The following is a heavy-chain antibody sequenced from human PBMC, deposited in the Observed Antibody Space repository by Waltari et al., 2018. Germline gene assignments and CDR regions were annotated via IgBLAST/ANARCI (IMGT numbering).Heavy chain of an antibody. J-gene: IGHJ4*02. Sequence: QVQLQESGPGLVKPSQTLSPTCTVSAGSIISGASFWCSIRQPPGKGLAWVGYISYSGSTYYNPSLKSLVIMSLDTSKNQFSLMLSSVTAADTAVYYCARHRTGTAAVDYWGQGTLVTVSS. D-gene: IGHD1-1*01. CDR3: ARHRTGTAAVDY. CDR1: AGSIISGASF. CDR2: ISYSGST. V-gene: IGHV4-30-4*08.